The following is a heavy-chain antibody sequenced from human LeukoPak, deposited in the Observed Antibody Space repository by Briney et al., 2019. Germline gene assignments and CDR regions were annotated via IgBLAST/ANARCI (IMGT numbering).Heavy chain of an antibody. Sequence: ASVKVSCKAFGYTFTSNYMHWVRQAPGQGLEWMGWINPSSGGTNYAQKFQGRVTMTRDTSISTAYMELSRLRSDDTAVYYCARVWSSGGSCYDYWGQGTLVTVSS. CDR3: ARVWSSGGSCYDY. CDR1: GYTFTSNY. J-gene: IGHJ4*02. V-gene: IGHV1-2*02. CDR2: INPSSGGT. D-gene: IGHD2-15*01.